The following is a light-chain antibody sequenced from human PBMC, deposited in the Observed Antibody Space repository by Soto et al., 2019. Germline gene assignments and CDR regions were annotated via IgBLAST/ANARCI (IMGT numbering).Light chain of an antibody. CDR3: QQADSFPLT. J-gene: IGKJ4*01. CDR2: GAS. V-gene: IGKV1D-12*01. CDR1: QGISTL. Sequence: DIQMTQSPSSVSASIGDTVTITCRASQGISTLLAWYQQKPGKAPKLLIYGASTLESGVPSRFSGRGSGTDFTRTISSLQPEDFATYFCQQADSFPLTFGGGTKVEIK.